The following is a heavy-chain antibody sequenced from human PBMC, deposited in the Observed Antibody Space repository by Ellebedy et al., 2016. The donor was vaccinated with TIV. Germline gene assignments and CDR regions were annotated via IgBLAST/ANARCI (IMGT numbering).Heavy chain of an antibody. J-gene: IGHJ4*02. CDR3: ARDPLNRGLLASWLTPPDY. CDR2: ISGQKGDT. CDR1: GYTFTDYG. V-gene: IGHV1-18*01. Sequence: AASVKVSCKTSGYTFTDYGVSWVRQAPGQGLEYVGWISGQKGDTKYAHNFQGRITMTTDTSTGTAYMELRSLRSDDTAIYYCARDPLNRGLLASWLTPPDYWGQGTLITVSS. D-gene: IGHD3-10*01.